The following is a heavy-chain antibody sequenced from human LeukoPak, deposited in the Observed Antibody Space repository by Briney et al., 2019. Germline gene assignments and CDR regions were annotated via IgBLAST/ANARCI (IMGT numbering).Heavy chain of an antibody. CDR2: INHSGST. J-gene: IGHJ5*02. CDR1: GFTFSDHY. Sequence: PGGSLRLSCAASGFTFSDHYIDWVRQAPGKGLEWIGEINHSGSTNYNPSLKSRVTISVDTSKNQFSLKLSSVTAADTAVYYCASFHWFDPWGQGTLVTVSS. CDR3: ASFHWFDP. V-gene: IGHV4-34*01.